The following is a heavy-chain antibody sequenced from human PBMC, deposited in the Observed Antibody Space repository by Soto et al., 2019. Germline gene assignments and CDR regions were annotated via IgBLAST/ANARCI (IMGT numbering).Heavy chain of an antibody. CDR1: GYTFTSYD. D-gene: IGHD3-3*01. CDR3: AGGFGVVIRGWGFDY. J-gene: IGHJ4*02. V-gene: IGHV1-8*01. CDR2: MNPNSGNT. Sequence: ASVKVSCKASGYTFTSYDVNWVRQATGQGLEWMGWMNPNSGNTGYAQKFQGRVTMTRNTSISTAYMELSSLRSEDTAVYYCAGGFGVVIRGWGFDYWGQGTLVTVSS.